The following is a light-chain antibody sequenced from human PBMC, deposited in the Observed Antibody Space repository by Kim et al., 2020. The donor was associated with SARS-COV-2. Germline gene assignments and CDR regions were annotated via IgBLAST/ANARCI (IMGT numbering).Light chain of an antibody. CDR3: QQRSQWPLT. CDR1: QSVGTL. V-gene: IGKV3-11*01. J-gene: IGKJ4*01. Sequence: FSPGQRATLSCRASQSVGTLLAWYQQKPGQPPSLLIYDTFNRATGIPARFSGSGSGTDFTLTISSLEPEDFAVYYCQQRSQWPLTFGGGTKVEIK. CDR2: DTF.